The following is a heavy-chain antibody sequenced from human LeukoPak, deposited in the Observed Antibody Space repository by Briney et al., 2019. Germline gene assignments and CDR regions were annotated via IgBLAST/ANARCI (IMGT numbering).Heavy chain of an antibody. J-gene: IGHJ6*03. CDR2: IYYSGST. V-gene: IGHV4-39*07. CDR1: GGSISSSSYY. D-gene: IGHD5-18*01. Sequence: SETLSLTCTVSGGSISSSSYYWGWIRQPPGKGLEWIGSIYYSGSTYYNPSLKSRVTISVDTSKNQFSLKLSSVTAAETAVYYCAREGRYRYGYNEYHLYMDIWGKGTTVTVSS. CDR3: AREGRYRYGYNEYHLYMDI.